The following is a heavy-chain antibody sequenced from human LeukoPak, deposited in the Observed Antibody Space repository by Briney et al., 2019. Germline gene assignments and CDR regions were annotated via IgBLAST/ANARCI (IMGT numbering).Heavy chain of an antibody. V-gene: IGHV4-34*01. J-gene: IGHJ4*02. D-gene: IGHD4-11*01. CDR3: ARGSDYSNYGYFDY. Sequence: ASETLSLTCAVYGGSFSGYYWSWIRQPPGKGLEWIGEINQSGSTNYNPSLKSRVTISVDTSKNQFSLKLSSVTAADTAVYYCARGSDYSNYGYFDYWGQGTLVTVSS. CDR1: GGSFSGYY. CDR2: INQSGST.